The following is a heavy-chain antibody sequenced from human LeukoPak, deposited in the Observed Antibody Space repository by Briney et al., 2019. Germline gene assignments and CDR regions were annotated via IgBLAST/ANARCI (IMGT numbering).Heavy chain of an antibody. CDR3: ARVGCSGGSCYFDY. CDR1: GGSISSYY. Sequence: AETLSLTCTVSGGSISSYYWSWIRQPPGKGLEWIGYIYYSGSTNYNPSLKSRVTISVDTSKNQFSLKLSSVTAADTAVYYCARVGCSGGSCYFDYWGQGTLVTVSS. D-gene: IGHD2-15*01. CDR2: IYYSGST. J-gene: IGHJ4*02. V-gene: IGHV4-59*01.